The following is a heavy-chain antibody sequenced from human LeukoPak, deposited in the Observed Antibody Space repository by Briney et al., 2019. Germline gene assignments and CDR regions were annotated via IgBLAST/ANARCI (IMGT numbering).Heavy chain of an antibody. CDR2: ISSSGSTI. CDR3: AGDGSLWFGELGHYYYYYGMDV. CDR1: GFTFSDYY. V-gene: IGHV3-11*01. J-gene: IGHJ6*02. Sequence: GGSLRLSCAASGFTFSDYYMSWIRQAPGKGLEWVSYISSSGSTIYYADSVKGRFTISRDNAKNSLYLQMNSLRAEDTAVYYCAGDGSLWFGELGHYYYYYGMDVWGQGTTVTVSS. D-gene: IGHD3-10*01.